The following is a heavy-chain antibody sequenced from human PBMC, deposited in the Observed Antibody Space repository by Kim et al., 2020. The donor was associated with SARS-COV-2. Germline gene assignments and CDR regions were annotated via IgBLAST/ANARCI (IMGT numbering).Heavy chain of an antibody. CDR3: ASSITMVHPYFDY. V-gene: IGHV4-31*03. J-gene: IGHJ4*02. CDR1: GGSVSSGGYY. Sequence: SETLSLTCTVSGGSVSSGGYYWSWIRQRTGKGLEWIGYIYYSGSTYYNPSLKSRVTMSIDTSENQFSLKLSSVTAADTAVYYCASSITMVHPYFDYWGQGTLVTVSS. D-gene: IGHD3-10*01. CDR2: IYYSGST.